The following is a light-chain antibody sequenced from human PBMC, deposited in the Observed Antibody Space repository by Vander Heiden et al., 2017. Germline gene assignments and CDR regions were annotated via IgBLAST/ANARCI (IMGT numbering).Light chain of an antibody. CDR2: YAS. Sequence: EIVLTESPALQSVTPKEKVTITCRASQSIGSSLHWYQQYPEQSPKLLIKYASQSCSAGPSRFSAWASGTDFTLTINSLEAQDTATYYSLRSSALGLTFGGGTKVEIK. CDR1: QSIGSS. J-gene: IGKJ4*01. V-gene: IGKV6-21*01. CDR3: LRSSALGLT.